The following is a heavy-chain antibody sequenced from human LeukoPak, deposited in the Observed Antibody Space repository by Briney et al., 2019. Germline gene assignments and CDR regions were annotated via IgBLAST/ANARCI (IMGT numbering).Heavy chain of an antibody. CDR2: IYYSGST. Sequence: SETLSLSCTVSGGSISCGGYYWSWIRQHPGKGLEWIGYIYYSGSTYYSPSLKSRVTISVDTSKNQFSLKLSSVTAADTAVYYCVTASRGNDFDYWGQGTLVTVSS. J-gene: IGHJ4*02. CDR1: GGSISCGGYY. CDR3: VTASRGNDFDY. V-gene: IGHV4-31*03.